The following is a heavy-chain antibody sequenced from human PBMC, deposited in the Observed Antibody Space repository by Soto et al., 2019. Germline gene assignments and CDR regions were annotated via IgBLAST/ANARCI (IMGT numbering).Heavy chain of an antibody. CDR2: IYYSGST. V-gene: IGHV4-31*03. J-gene: IGHJ5*01. CDR3: ATWGYCSSTSCFPS. CDR1: GGSISSGGYY. Sequence: SETLSLTCTVSGGSISSGGYYWSWIRQHPGKGLEWIGYIYYSGSTYYNPSLKSRVTISVDTSKNQFSLKLSSVTAADTAVYYCATWGYCSSTSCFPSWGQGTLVTVSS. D-gene: IGHD2-2*01.